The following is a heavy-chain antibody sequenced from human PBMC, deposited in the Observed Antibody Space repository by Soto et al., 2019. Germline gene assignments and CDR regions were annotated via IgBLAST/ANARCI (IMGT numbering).Heavy chain of an antibody. D-gene: IGHD3-3*01. J-gene: IGHJ6*02. V-gene: IGHV3-30*18. CDR2: ISYDGSNK. CDR3: AKGPSITIFGAVTGGNYGMDV. CDR1: GFTLSSYG. Sequence: GGSLRLSCAASGFTLSSYGMHWVRQAPGKGLEWVAVISYDGSNKYYADSVKGRFTISRDNSKNTLYLQMNSLRAEDTAVYYCAKGPSITIFGAVTGGNYGMDVWGQGTTVTVSS.